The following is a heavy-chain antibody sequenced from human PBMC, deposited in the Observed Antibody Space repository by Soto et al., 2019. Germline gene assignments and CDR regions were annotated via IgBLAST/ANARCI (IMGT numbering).Heavy chain of an antibody. V-gene: IGHV3-30*18. J-gene: IGHJ6*02. D-gene: IGHD6-13*01. Sequence: QVQLVESGGGVVQPGRSLRLSCAASGFTFSSYGMHWVRQAPGKGLEWVAVISYDGSNKYYADSVKGRFTISRDNSKNTLYLQMNSLRAEDTAVYYCAKEYSSSWFPYYYYGMDVWGQGTTVTVSS. CDR1: GFTFSSYG. CDR3: AKEYSSSWFPYYYYGMDV. CDR2: ISYDGSNK.